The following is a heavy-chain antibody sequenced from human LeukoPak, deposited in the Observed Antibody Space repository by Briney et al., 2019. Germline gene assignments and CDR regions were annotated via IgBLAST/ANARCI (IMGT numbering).Heavy chain of an antibody. J-gene: IGHJ4*02. D-gene: IGHD2-21*02. CDR3: ATCNGDCYFNF. V-gene: IGHV3-15*01. CDR1: GFTFSNAW. CDR2: VKSKAVGETT. Sequence: GGSLRLSCAASGFTFSNAWMNWVRQAPGKGLEWVARVKSKAVGETTSYASPVKGRFSISRDDSRDMVYLQMNSLETEDTAVYYCATCNGDCYFNFWGQGTLVTVSS.